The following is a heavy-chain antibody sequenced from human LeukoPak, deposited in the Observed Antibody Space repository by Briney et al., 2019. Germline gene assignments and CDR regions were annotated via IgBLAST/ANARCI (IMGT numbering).Heavy chain of an antibody. CDR3: ARSGSYPKIDY. Sequence: SETLSLTCTVSGGSISSSSYYWGWIRQPLGKGLEWIGSIYYSGSTYYNPSLKSRVTISVDTSKNQFSLKLSSVTAADTAVYYCARSGSYPKIDYWGQGTLVTVSS. V-gene: IGHV4-39*01. CDR2: IYYSGST. CDR1: GGSISSSSYY. J-gene: IGHJ4*02. D-gene: IGHD1-26*01.